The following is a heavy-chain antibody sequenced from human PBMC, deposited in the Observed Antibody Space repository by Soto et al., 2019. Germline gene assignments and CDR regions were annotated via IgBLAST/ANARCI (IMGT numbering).Heavy chain of an antibody. CDR2: IYDSGST. Sequence: SETLSLTCTVSGGSISSGGWYWNWIRQHPGKGLEWIGFIYDSGSTYYSPSLKSRMTISVDTSKNQFSLKLGSVTAADTAVYYCARGRGWAAALHMDVWGQGTTVTVSS. J-gene: IGHJ6*02. CDR3: ARGRGWAAALHMDV. D-gene: IGHD6-13*01. V-gene: IGHV4-31*03. CDR1: GGSISSGGWY.